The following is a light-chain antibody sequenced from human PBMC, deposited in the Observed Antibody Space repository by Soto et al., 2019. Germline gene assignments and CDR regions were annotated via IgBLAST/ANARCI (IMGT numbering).Light chain of an antibody. CDR2: GAS. CDR1: QSVSSSY. V-gene: IGKV3-20*01. CDR3: QQYGSSPTWT. Sequence: EIGFTQSPGTLSLPPGERATLSCRASQSVSSSYLAWYQQKPGQAPRLLIYGASSRATGIPDRFSGSGSGTDFTLTISRLEPEDFAVYYCQQYGSSPTWTFGQGTKVDIK. J-gene: IGKJ1*01.